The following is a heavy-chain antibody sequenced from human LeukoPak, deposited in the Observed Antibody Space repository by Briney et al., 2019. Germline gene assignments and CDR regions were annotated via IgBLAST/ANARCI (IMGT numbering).Heavy chain of an antibody. CDR1: GFTLSSYW. V-gene: IGHV3-74*01. J-gene: IGHJ4*02. CDR2: INNDGVST. D-gene: IGHD6-19*01. CDR3: AKDLSRYSSGWF. Sequence: GGSLRLSCATSGFTLSSYWMHWVRQVPGKGLEWLSRINNDGVSTSYADSVKGRFTISRDNSKNTLYLQMNSLRAEDTAVYYCAKDLSRYSSGWFWGQGTLVTVSS.